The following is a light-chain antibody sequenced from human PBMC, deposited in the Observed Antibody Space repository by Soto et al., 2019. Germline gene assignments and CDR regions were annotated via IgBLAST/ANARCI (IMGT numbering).Light chain of an antibody. CDR3: QNYNSAPPT. V-gene: IGKV1-27*01. Sequence: DIQMTQSPSSLSASVGDRVTITCRASQDISNYLAWYQQKPGKIPKLLIYAASTLQAGVPSRFSGSGSGTDFTLTISSLQPEDVATYYCQNYNSAPPTFGGGSTVEIK. CDR1: QDISNY. CDR2: AAS. J-gene: IGKJ4*01.